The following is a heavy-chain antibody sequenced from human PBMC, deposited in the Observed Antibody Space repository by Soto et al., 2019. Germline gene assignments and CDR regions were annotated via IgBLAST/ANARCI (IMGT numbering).Heavy chain of an antibody. D-gene: IGHD3-16*02. CDR3: ARVMITFGGVIAGPFDY. Sequence: SETLSLTCTVSGGSISSYYWSWIRQPPGKGLEWIGYIYYSGSTYYNPSLKSRVTISVDTSKNQFSLKLSSVTAADTAVYYCARVMITFGGVIAGPFDYWGQGTLVTVSS. CDR1: GGSISSYY. J-gene: IGHJ4*02. V-gene: IGHV4-59*12. CDR2: IYYSGST.